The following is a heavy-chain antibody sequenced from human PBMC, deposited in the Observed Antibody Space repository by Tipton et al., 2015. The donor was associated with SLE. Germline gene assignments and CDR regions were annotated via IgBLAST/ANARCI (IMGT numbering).Heavy chain of an antibody. CDR3: ASHSGYEGY. D-gene: IGHD5-12*01. Sequence: TLSLTCTVHGGSFRGYYWSWVRQPPGKGLEWIGEINHSGSTNYSPSLKSRVTISVDTSKNQFSLKQSSVTAADTAVYYCASHSGYEGYWGQGTLVTVSS. CDR1: GGSFRGYY. J-gene: IGHJ4*02. V-gene: IGHV4-34*01. CDR2: INHSGST.